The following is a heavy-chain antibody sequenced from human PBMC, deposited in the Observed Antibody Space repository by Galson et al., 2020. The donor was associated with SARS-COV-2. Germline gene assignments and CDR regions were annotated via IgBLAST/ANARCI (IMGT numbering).Heavy chain of an antibody. J-gene: IGHJ4*02. Sequence: GGSLRLSCELSGFTFTHFWMSWVRQAPGKGLQWVANINQSGREAHYVDSVKGRFTISRDNAKNSLFLQMNSLRVEDTAVYYCTRDYNFEILTGWDLSDYWGQGALVTVSS. CDR2: INQSGREA. CDR3: TRDYNFEILTGWDLSDY. D-gene: IGHD3-9*01. CDR1: GFTFTHFW. V-gene: IGHV3-7*01.